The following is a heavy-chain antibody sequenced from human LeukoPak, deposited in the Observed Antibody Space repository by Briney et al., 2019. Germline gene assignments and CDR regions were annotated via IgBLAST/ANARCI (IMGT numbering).Heavy chain of an antibody. CDR3: ARGKRSYDSPKGYYYYYYMDV. CDR1: GGSFSGYY. J-gene: IGHJ6*03. Sequence: PSETLSLTCAVYGGSFSGYYWSWIRQPPGKGLEWIGEINHSGSTNYNPSLKSRVTISVDTSKNQFSLKLSSVTAADTAVYYCARGKRSYDSPKGYYYYYYMDVWGKGTTVTVSS. D-gene: IGHD1-26*01. CDR2: INHSGST. V-gene: IGHV4-34*01.